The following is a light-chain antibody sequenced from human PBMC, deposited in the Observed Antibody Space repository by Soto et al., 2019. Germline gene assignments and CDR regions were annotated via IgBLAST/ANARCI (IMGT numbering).Light chain of an antibody. CDR1: QSLLHSNGNTY. CDR2: LGS. Sequence: EIVVTQSPLSLPVTPGEPASISCKSSQSLLHSNGNTYLDWYLQKPGQSPQLLIYLGSNRASGVPDRFSGSGSDTDFTLNISRVEAEDVGVYYCMQALHARTFGQGTKVEIK. J-gene: IGKJ1*01. CDR3: MQALHART. V-gene: IGKV2-28*01.